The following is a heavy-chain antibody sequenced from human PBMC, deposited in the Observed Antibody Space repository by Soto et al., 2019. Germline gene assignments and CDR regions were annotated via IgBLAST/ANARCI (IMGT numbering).Heavy chain of an antibody. Sequence: QVQLQESGPGLVKPSETLSLTCTVSGGSISSYYWSWIRQPPGKGLEWIGYIYYSWSTNYNPSLKGRVPISVDTSKNPFSLKLSPVPAADTAVYYCARDRGPVLQWLSQRRLSIQYNWFDPWGQGTLVTVSS. CDR1: GGSISSYY. J-gene: IGHJ5*02. V-gene: IGHV4-59*01. CDR3: ARDRGPVLQWLSQRRLSIQYNWFDP. D-gene: IGHD6-19*01. CDR2: IYYSWST.